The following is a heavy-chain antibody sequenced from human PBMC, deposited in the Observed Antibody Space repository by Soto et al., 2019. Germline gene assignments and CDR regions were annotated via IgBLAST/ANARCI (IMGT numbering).Heavy chain of an antibody. CDR2: IKPNTGDT. CDR3: ARYPIGGGAPYYFDY. CDR1: GYTFTADY. V-gene: IGHV1-2*02. J-gene: IGHJ4*02. Sequence: QVQLMQSGAEVKKPGASVKVSCKTSGYTFTADYIYWVRQAPGQGLEWMGGIKPNTGDTIYAQTFQGRGTMSRDTAISTAYMELTRLKSDDTSGYFCARYPIGGGAPYYFDYWGQGTLVTVSS. D-gene: IGHD3-10*01.